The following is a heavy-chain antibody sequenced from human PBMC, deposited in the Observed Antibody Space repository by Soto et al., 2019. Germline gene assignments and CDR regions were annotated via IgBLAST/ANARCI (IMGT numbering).Heavy chain of an antibody. Sequence: SETLSLTCTVSGGSISSSSYYWGWIRQPPGKGLEWIGSIYYSGSTYYNPSLKSRVTISVDTSKNQFTLKLSSVTAADSAVYYCARRLYYDSSGFEGGGMDVWGQGTTVT. CDR2: IYYSGST. J-gene: IGHJ6*02. CDR3: ARRLYYDSSGFEGGGMDV. CDR1: GGSISSSSYY. D-gene: IGHD3-22*01. V-gene: IGHV4-39*01.